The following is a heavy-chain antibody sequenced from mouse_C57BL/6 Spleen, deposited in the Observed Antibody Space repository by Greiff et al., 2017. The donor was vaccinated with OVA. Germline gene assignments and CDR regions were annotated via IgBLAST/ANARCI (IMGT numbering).Heavy chain of an antibody. J-gene: IGHJ2*01. CDR2: IDPENGDT. D-gene: IGHD2-1*01. V-gene: IGHV14-4*01. CDR3: THYGNFLDDY. Sequence: EVKLQESGAELVRPGASVKLSCTASGFNIKDDYMHWVKQRPEQGLEWIGWIDPENGDTEYASKFQGKATITEATSSNTAYWQLSCLTSEDTAVSYCTHYGNFLDDYWGQGTTLTVSS. CDR1: GFNIKDDY.